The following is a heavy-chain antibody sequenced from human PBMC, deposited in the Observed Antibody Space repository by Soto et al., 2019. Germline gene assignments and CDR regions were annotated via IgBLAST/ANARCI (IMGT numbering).Heavy chain of an antibody. D-gene: IGHD3-10*01. V-gene: IGHV3-23*01. Sequence: PGGSLRLSYAASGFTSSSYSMNWVRQAPGKGLEWVSAISGSGGSTYYADSVKGRFTISRDNSKNTLYLQMNSLRAEDTAVYYCAKDRVTMVRGVLDYWGQGTLVTVSS. CDR1: GFTSSSYS. CDR2: ISGSGGST. J-gene: IGHJ4*02. CDR3: AKDRVTMVRGVLDY.